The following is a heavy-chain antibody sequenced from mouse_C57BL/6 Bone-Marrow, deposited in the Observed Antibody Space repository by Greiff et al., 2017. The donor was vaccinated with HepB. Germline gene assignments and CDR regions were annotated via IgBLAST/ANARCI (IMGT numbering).Heavy chain of an antibody. CDR1: GFNIKDDY. CDR2: IDPENGDT. CDR3: TPYYYGSSYDAMDY. Sequence: VQLKESGAELVRPGASVKLSCTASGFNIKDDYMHWVKQRPEQGLEWIGWIDPENGDTEYASKFQGKATITAETSSNTSYPQLISLTSEDSAVYYCTPYYYGSSYDAMDYWGQGTSVTVSS. V-gene: IGHV14-4*01. D-gene: IGHD1-1*01. J-gene: IGHJ4*01.